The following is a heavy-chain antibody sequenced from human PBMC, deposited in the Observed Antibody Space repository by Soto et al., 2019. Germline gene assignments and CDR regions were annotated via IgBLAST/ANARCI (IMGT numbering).Heavy chain of an antibody. CDR3: ARGGNRYSDTASGVGGFDF. V-gene: IGHV4-59*01. J-gene: IGHJ4*02. D-gene: IGHD5-12*01. CDR1: GVSISSSY. Sequence: SETLSLTCTVSGVSISSSYWSWIRQSPGTGLEWIGYIYYTGTTNYNPSLKRRVTISLDTAKNQFSLNVNPLTTADTAVYFCARGGNRYSDTASGVGGFDFWGQGTLVTVSS. CDR2: IYYTGTT.